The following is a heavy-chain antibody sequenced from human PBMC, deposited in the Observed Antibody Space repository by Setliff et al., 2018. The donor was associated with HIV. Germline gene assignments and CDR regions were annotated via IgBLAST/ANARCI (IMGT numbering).Heavy chain of an antibody. CDR1: GGSISSGSYY. Sequence: LSLTCTVSGGSISSGSYYWTWIRQPAGKGLEWIGRIYTSGSTNYNPSLKSRVTISVDTSKNQFSLKLSSVTAADTAVFYCARGGYSYGFGRHRAYFQYWGQGTQVTVSS. V-gene: IGHV4-61*02. J-gene: IGHJ1*01. CDR2: IYTSGST. CDR3: ARGGYSYGFGRHRAYFQY. D-gene: IGHD5-18*01.